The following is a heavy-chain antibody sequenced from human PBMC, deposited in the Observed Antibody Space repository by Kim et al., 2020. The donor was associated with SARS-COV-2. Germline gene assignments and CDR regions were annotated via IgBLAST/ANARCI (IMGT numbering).Heavy chain of an antibody. CDR3: ASGLCGDYYDSSGYYPALDFDN. J-gene: IGHJ4*02. Sequence: SETLSLTCTVSGGSISSSSYYWGWIRQPPGKGLEWIGSIYYSGSTYYNPSLKSRVTISVDTSKNQFSLMLSSVTAADTAEYYCASGLCGDYYDSSGYYPALDFDNWGQGTLVTVSS. CDR2: IYYSGST. CDR1: GGSISSSSYY. V-gene: IGHV4-39*01. D-gene: IGHD3-22*01.